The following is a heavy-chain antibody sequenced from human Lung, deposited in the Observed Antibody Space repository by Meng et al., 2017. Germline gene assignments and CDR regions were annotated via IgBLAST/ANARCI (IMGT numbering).Heavy chain of an antibody. CDR1: GFSFTDAW. CDR3: ATGAAAADH. CDR2: IKSNSDGGTT. Sequence: VLLVVSGEGLVTPGVSFRLSCVASGFSFTDAWMSWVRRAPGKGLEWVGRIKSNSDGGTTDYAAPVKGRFTISRDDSKNTLYLQMNSLITEDTAVYFCATGAAAADHWGQGTLVTVSS. D-gene: IGHD6-13*01. J-gene: IGHJ4*02. V-gene: IGHV3-15*01.